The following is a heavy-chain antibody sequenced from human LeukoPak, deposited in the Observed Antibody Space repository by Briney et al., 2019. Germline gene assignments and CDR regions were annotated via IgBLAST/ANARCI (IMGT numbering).Heavy chain of an antibody. CDR3: ARGPGELLFALFRRSESYFDY. D-gene: IGHD3-10*01. Sequence: GASVKVSCKASGYTFTSYAMHWVRQAPGQRLEWMGWINAGNGNTKYSQKFQGRVTITRDTSASTAYMELSSLRSEDTAVYYCARGPGELLFALFRRSESYFDYWGQGTLVTVSS. CDR1: GYTFTSYA. CDR2: INAGNGNT. V-gene: IGHV1-3*01. J-gene: IGHJ4*02.